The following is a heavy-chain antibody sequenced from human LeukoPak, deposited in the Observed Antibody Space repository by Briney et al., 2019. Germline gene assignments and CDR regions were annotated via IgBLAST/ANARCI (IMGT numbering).Heavy chain of an antibody. D-gene: IGHD5-18*01. V-gene: IGHV3-23*01. CDR1: GFTVSSYA. CDR3: AKDSIQLWYTPLWRY. J-gene: IGHJ4*02. CDR2: ISGGGGST. Sequence: GGSLRLSCAASGFTVSSYATSWVRQAPGKGLEWVSAISGGGGSTSYTDSGKGRFTISRDNSKNTLYLQMNSLRAEDTAVYYCAKDSIQLWYTPLWRYWGQGTLVTVSS.